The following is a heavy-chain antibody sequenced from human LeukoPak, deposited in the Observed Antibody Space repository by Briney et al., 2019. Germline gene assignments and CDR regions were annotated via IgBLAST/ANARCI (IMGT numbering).Heavy chain of an antibody. Sequence: GASVKDSCKASGYTFTSYYMHWVRQAPGQGLEWMGIINPSSGSTSYAQKFQGRVTMTRDTSTSTVYMELSSLRSEDTAVYYCARDWVGYFDLWGRGTLVTVSS. CDR2: INPSSGST. J-gene: IGHJ2*01. D-gene: IGHD3-16*01. CDR3: ARDWVGYFDL. V-gene: IGHV1-46*01. CDR1: GYTFTSYY.